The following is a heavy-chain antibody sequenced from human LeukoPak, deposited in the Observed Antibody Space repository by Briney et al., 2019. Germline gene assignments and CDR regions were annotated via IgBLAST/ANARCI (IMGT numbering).Heavy chain of an antibody. Sequence: ASVKVSCQASGYAFTDYYIHWVRQAPGQGLEWVGWINPNSGGTNYAQKLQGRVTMTSDTSISTAYMELSRLRSDDTAVYYCARVLGLVPAAASYYYYAMDVWGQGTPVTVSS. V-gene: IGHV1-2*02. CDR3: ARVLGLVPAAASYYYYAMDV. J-gene: IGHJ6*02. CDR2: INPNSGGT. D-gene: IGHD2-2*01. CDR1: GYAFTDYY.